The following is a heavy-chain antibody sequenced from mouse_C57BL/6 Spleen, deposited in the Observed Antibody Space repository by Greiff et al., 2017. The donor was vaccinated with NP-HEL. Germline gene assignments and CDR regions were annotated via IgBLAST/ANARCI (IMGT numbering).Heavy chain of an antibody. CDR1: GYTFTSYD. D-gene: IGHD1-1*01. CDR3: ARSETTGFYAMDY. V-gene: IGHV1-85*01. J-gene: IGHJ4*01. CDR2: IYPRDGST. Sequence: VQLQQSGPELVKPGASVKLSCKASGYTFTSYDINWVKQRPGQGLEWIGWIYPRDGSTKYNEKFKGKATLTVDTASSTAYMELHSLTSEDSAVYFCARSETTGFYAMDYWGQGTSVTVSS.